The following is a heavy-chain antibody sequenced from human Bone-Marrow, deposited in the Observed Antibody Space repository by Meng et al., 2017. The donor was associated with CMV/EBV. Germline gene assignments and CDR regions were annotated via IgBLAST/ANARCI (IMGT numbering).Heavy chain of an antibody. J-gene: IGHJ6*02. CDR3: ARAETVYYGMDV. D-gene: IGHD4-11*01. CDR1: GGTFSSYA. Sequence: SVKVSCKASGGTFSSYAISWVRQAPGQGLEWMGGIIPILGIAKYAQKFQGRVTITADKSTSTAYMELSSLRSEDTAVYYCARAETVYYGMDVWGQGTTVTVSS. V-gene: IGHV1-69*10. CDR2: IIPILGIA.